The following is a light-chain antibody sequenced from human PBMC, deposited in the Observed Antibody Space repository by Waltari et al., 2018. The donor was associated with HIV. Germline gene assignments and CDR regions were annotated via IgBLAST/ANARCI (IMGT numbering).Light chain of an antibody. V-gene: IGKV1-8*01. CDR2: AAS. CDR1: QVISNY. J-gene: IGKJ1*01. Sequence: AIRMTPSPSSFSASTGDRIIITCRASQVISNYVAWYQQKPEKAPELLIYAASTLQHGVPSRFSGSGSGTEFTLTISRLQSEDFSTYYCQHYYTFPPTFGQGTKVEIK. CDR3: QHYYTFPPT.